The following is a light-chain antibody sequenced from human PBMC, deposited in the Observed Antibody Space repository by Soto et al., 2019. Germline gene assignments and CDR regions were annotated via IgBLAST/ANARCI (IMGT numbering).Light chain of an antibody. Sequence: QSALTQPASVSGSPGQSITISCTGTSSDVGGFNYVSWYQQHPGKAPKLMIYDVTNRPSGVSYRFSGSKSGNTASLTISGLQAEDEADYYCNSYTSSSTYVFGTLTKVTVL. CDR1: SSDVGGFNY. CDR2: DVT. J-gene: IGLJ1*01. CDR3: NSYTSSSTYV. V-gene: IGLV2-14*03.